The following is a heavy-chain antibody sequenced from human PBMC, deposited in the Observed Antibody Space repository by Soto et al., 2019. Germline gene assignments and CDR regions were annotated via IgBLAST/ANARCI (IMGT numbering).Heavy chain of an antibody. V-gene: IGHV3-23*01. D-gene: IGHD1-26*01. Sequence: EVQLLESGGGLVQPGGSLRLSCAASGFTFSSYGMSWVRQAPGKGLEWVSAISGSGGSTYYADSVKGRFTISRDNSKNTLYLQMNSLRAEDTAVYYCAKDVGWELLSSGFDYWGQGTLVTVSS. CDR3: AKDVGWELLSSGFDY. CDR2: ISGSGGST. J-gene: IGHJ4*02. CDR1: GFTFSSYG.